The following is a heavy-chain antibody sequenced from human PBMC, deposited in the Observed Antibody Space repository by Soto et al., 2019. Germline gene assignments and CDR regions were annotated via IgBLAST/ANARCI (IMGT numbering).Heavy chain of an antibody. CDR3: ARPQGGYYDLTNGEHNWFDP. Sequence: QLQLQESGPGLVKPSETLSLTCTVSGGSISSSSYYWGWIRQPPGKGLEWIGSIYYSGSTYYNPSLKSRVTISVDTSKNQFSLKLSSVTAADTAVYYCARPQGGYYDLTNGEHNWFDPWGQGTLVTVSS. V-gene: IGHV4-39*01. CDR1: GGSISSSSYY. D-gene: IGHD3-3*01. J-gene: IGHJ5*02. CDR2: IYYSGST.